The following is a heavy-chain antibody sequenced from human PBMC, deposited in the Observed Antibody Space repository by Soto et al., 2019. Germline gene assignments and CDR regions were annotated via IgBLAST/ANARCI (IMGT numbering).Heavy chain of an antibody. CDR2: IYSAGNT. Sequence: EVQLVESGGGLVQPGGSLRLSCVVSGFIVSSNYMNWVRQAPGKGLEWVSIIYSAGNTYYADSVKDRFTISRDNSKNTLYLQMNNLRVEDTAVYYCARGGAWGQGTMVTVSS. CDR3: ARGGA. J-gene: IGHJ3*01. D-gene: IGHD1-26*01. V-gene: IGHV3-66*01. CDR1: GFIVSSNY.